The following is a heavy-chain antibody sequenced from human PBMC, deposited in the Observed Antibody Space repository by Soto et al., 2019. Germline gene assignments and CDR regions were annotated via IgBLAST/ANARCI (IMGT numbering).Heavy chain of an antibody. CDR1: GFTFSSYG. CDR2: IWYDGSNK. D-gene: IGHD3-16*01. J-gene: IGHJ6*02. V-gene: IGHV3-33*01. Sequence: PGGSLRLSCAASGFTFSSYGMHWVRQAPGKGLEWVAVIWYDGSNKYYADSVKGRFTISRDNSKNTLYLQMNSLRAEDTAVYYCARTLDDYVWYYYYGMDVWGQGTTVTVSS. CDR3: ARTLDDYVWYYYYGMDV.